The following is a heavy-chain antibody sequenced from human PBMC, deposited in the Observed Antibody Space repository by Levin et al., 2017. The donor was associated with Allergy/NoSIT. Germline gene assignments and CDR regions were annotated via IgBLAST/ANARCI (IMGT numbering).Heavy chain of an antibody. D-gene: IGHD3-9*01. CDR2: ISYDGNTK. V-gene: IGHV3-30*04. CDR1: EFTFSDYP. CDR3: ARGRGATRYYGIEV. J-gene: IGHJ6*02. Sequence: PGGSLRLSCVVSEFTFSDYPMHWVRQAPGKGLEWVAVISYDGNTKYYADSVRGRFTISRDNSNNTLYLQMNSLRLEDTAVFYCARGRGATRYYGIEVWGRGTTVTVSS.